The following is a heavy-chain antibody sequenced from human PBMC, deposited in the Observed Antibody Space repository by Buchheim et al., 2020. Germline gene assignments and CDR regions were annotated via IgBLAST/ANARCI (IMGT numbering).Heavy chain of an antibody. Sequence: QVQLQESGPGLVKPSQTLSLTCTVSGGSISSGTYYWNWIRQPAGKELEWIGRIYTGGSTNYNPSLKSRVTISVDTSKNQFSLKLSSVTAADTAVYYCASRRGGTYYDFWSGYYSNFDYWGQGTL. CDR1: GGSISSGTYY. CDR3: ASRRGGTYYDFWSGYYSNFDY. V-gene: IGHV4-61*02. J-gene: IGHJ4*02. D-gene: IGHD3-3*01. CDR2: IYTGGST.